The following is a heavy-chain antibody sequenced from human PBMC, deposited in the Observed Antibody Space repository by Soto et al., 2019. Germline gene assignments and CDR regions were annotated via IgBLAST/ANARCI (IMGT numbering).Heavy chain of an antibody. Sequence: SETLSLTCTVSGGSISSGGYYWSWIRQHPGKGLEWIGYIYYSGSTYYNPSLKSRVTISVDTSKNQFSLKLSSVTAADTAVYYCARDVPPYYDFWSGADAFDIWGQGTMVTVSS. D-gene: IGHD3-3*01. CDR2: IYYSGST. CDR1: GGSISSGGYY. J-gene: IGHJ3*02. CDR3: ARDVPPYYDFWSGADAFDI. V-gene: IGHV4-31*03.